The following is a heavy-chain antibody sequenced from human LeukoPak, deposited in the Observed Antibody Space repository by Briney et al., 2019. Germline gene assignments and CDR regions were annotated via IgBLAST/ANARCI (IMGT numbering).Heavy chain of an antibody. V-gene: IGHV4-34*01. Sequence: TPSETLSLTCAVYGGSFSGYYWSWIRQPPGKGLEWIGEINHSGSTNYNPSLKSRVTISVDTSKNQFSLKLSSVTAADTAVYYCATLRRYSSGCSWGQGTLVTVSS. D-gene: IGHD6-19*01. CDR2: INHSGST. CDR3: ATLRRYSSGCS. CDR1: GGSFSGYY. J-gene: IGHJ5*02.